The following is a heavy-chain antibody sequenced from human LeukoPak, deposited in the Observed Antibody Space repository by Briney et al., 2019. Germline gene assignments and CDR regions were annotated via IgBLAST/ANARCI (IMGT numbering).Heavy chain of an antibody. V-gene: IGHV3-7*01. CDR2: IKKDGIEK. J-gene: IGHJ4*02. CDR1: GFTFGKYW. D-gene: IGHD2-2*01. Sequence: GGSLRLSCVASGFTFGKYWMSWVRQAPGKGLEWVANIKKDGIEKYYVESVKGRFTISRDNAKNSLYLQMNSLRAEDTAVYYCARGRYSSRSGGYYFDIWGQGTLVTVSS. CDR3: ARGRYSSRSGGYYFDI.